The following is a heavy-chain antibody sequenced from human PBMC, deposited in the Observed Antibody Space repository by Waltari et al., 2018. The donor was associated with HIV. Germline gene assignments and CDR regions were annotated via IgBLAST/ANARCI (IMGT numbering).Heavy chain of an antibody. V-gene: IGHV3-7*01. D-gene: IGHD2-2*01. CDR1: GFMFTTFW. CDR2: IKQDGSEK. Sequence: EVLLVESGGGLVQPGGSLGLSGPASGFMFTTFWMSWVRQAPGKGLEWVANIKQDGSEKYYVDSVKGRFTISRDNAKNSLYLQMNSLRAEDTAMYYCATSRTFDYWGQGTLVTVSS. J-gene: IGHJ4*02. CDR3: ATSRTFDY.